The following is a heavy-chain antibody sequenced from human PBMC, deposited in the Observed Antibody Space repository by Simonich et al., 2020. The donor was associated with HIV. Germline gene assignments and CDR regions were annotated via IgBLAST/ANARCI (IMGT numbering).Heavy chain of an antibody. D-gene: IGHD3-16*02. V-gene: IGHV3-74*01. CDR3: AREGAYRRAFDI. J-gene: IGHJ3*02. CDR2: INSDGSTT. Sequence: EYGGGLVQPGRSLRLSCAASAFTFSSYWMHWVRQAPGKVLVWVSRINSDGSTTTYADSVKGRFTISRDNAKNTLYLQMNSLRAEDTAVYYCAREGAYRRAFDIWGQGTMVTVSS. CDR1: AFTFSSYW.